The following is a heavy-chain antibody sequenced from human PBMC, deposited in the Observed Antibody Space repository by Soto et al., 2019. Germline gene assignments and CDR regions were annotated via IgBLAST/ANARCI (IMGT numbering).Heavy chain of an antibody. CDR1: GDSISSISYY. J-gene: IGHJ4*02. D-gene: IGHD5-12*01. Sequence: SETLSLTCTVSGDSISSISYYWGWFRQPPGKGLEWIGSIYFSVSTYYNASLKSRVTISVDTSRNQFSLKLSSVTAADTAMYFCAGYSGYDRDYYFDYWGQGTLVTVSS. CDR3: AGYSGYDRDYYFDY. V-gene: IGHV4-39*01. CDR2: IYFSVST.